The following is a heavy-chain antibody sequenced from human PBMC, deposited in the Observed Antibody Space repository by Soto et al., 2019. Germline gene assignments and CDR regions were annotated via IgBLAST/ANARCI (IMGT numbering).Heavy chain of an antibody. CDR3: ARGDTIFGVVTSGYYGMDV. D-gene: IGHD3-3*01. CDR2: INPNSGGT. Sequence: ASVKASCKASGYTFTGYYMHWVRQAPGQGLEWMGWINPNSGGTNYAQKFQGWVTMTRDTSISTAYMELSRLRSDDTAVYYCARGDTIFGVVTSGYYGMDVWGQGTTVTVSS. V-gene: IGHV1-2*04. J-gene: IGHJ6*02. CDR1: GYTFTGYY.